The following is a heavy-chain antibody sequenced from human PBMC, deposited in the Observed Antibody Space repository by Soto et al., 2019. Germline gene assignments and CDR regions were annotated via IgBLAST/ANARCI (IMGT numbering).Heavy chain of an antibody. CDR1: GFTFSNYA. CDR3: AKDQGSTLCYFDY. D-gene: IGHD2-2*01. CDR2: ISGSGGNT. Sequence: EVQLLESGGGLVQPGGSLRLSCAASGFTFSNYAMSWLRQAPGKGLEWVSISGSGGNTYYADSVKGRFTISRDNSKNTLYLQMNSLRAEDTAVYYCAKDQGSTLCYFDYWGQGTLVTVSS. J-gene: IGHJ4*02. V-gene: IGHV3-23*01.